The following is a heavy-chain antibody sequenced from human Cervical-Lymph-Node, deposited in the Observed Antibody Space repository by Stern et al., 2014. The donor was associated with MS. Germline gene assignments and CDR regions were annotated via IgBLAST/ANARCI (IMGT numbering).Heavy chain of an antibody. D-gene: IGHD5-18*01. CDR3: AREHTAMGFGY. V-gene: IGHV1-46*01. CDR2: IDPSGGST. J-gene: IGHJ4*02. Sequence: VQLVESGAEVKKPGASVKVSCKASGYTFTSYYVHWVRQAPGEGLEWMGIIDPSGGSTSYAQKFQGRVTFNRDTSTSTVYMELNSLRSDDTAMYYCAREHTAMGFGYWGQGTLVTVSS. CDR1: GYTFTSYY.